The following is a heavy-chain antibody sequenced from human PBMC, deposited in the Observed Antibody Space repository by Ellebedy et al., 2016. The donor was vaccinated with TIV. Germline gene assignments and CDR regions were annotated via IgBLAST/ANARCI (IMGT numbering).Heavy chain of an antibody. CDR3: ARRGSYGDYAVQINSWFDP. CDR2: IYQDGSDE. J-gene: IGHJ5*02. Sequence: GESLKISCAASGFSFRNYWMGWVRQAPGKGLEWVANIYQDGSDEYYVDPVKGRFTISRDNDNKALFLQINSLRVEDTAVYYCARRGSYGDYAVQINSWFDPWGQGTLVTVSS. D-gene: IGHD4-17*01. CDR1: GFSFRNYW. V-gene: IGHV3-7*01.